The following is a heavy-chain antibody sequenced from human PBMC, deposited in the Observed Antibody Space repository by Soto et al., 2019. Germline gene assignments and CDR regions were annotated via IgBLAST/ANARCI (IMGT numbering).Heavy chain of an antibody. V-gene: IGHV3-74*01. Sequence: EVQLVESGGGLVQPGGSLRLSCVASGFSFSDYWMHWVRQAPGKGLVWVSRINSYVSSTTYADSVKGRFTIFRDSAKNTMYLQMNSLRAEDTAVYYCARDRVAAAGKVRGRYFYYYGMDVWGQGTTGTVSS. CDR1: GFSFSDYW. J-gene: IGHJ6*02. D-gene: IGHD6-13*01. CDR3: ARDRVAAAGKVRGRYFYYYGMDV. CDR2: INSYVSST.